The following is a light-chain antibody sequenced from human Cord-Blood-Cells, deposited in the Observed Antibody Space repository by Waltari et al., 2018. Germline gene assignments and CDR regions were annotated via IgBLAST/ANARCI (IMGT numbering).Light chain of an antibody. Sequence: DIQLTQSPSFLSASVGDRVTITCRASQGISSYLAWYQQKPGKAPKLLIYAASTLQSRVPSRFRGSGSGTEVKLTISRLQPEDFATYYCQPLNSYPRTFGGGTKVEIK. CDR1: QGISSY. V-gene: IGKV1-9*01. CDR2: AAS. CDR3: QPLNSYPRT. J-gene: IGKJ4*01.